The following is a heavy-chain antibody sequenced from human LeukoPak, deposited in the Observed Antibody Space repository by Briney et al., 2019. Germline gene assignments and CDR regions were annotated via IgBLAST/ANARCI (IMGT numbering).Heavy chain of an antibody. D-gene: IGHD3-9*01. CDR1: GFTFSSYW. CDR3: AKQPLYDILTGYYPPDYYYMDV. Sequence: GGSLRLSCAASGFTFSSYWMSWVRQAPGKGLEWVAFIRYDGSNKYYADSVKGRFTISRDNSKNTLYLQMNSLRAEDTAVYYCAKQPLYDILTGYYPPDYYYMDVWGKGTTVTISS. CDR2: IRYDGSNK. J-gene: IGHJ6*03. V-gene: IGHV3-30*02.